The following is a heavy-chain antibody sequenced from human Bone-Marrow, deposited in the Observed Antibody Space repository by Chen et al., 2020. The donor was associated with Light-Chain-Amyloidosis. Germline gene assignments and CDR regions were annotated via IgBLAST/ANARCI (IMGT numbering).Heavy chain of an antibody. CDR2: IYPYDSDA. Sequence: EVQLEQSGPEVKKPGESLKISCKGSGYTFPNYWIGWVRQMPGKGLEGMGVIYPYDSDARYSPPFEGQVTIXADKSIPXXXXXWRSLKSSDTAMYYCARRRDGYNFDYWGQGTLVTVSS. J-gene: IGHJ4*02. CDR1: GYTFPNYW. D-gene: IGHD5-12*01. V-gene: IGHV5-51*01. CDR3: ARRRDGYNFDY.